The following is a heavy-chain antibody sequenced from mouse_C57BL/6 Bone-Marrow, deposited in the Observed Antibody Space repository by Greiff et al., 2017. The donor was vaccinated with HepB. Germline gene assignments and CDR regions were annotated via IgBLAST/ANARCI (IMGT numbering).Heavy chain of an antibody. CDR1: GFNIKDDY. J-gene: IGHJ2*01. V-gene: IGHV14-4*01. Sequence: VHVKQSGAELVRPGASVKLSCTASGFNIKDDYMHWVKQRPEQGLEWIGWIDPENGDTEYASKFQGKATITADTSSNTAYLQLSSLTSEDTAVYYCTQVARGPYWGQGTTLTVSS. D-gene: IGHD1-1*01. CDR3: TQVARGPY. CDR2: IDPENGDT.